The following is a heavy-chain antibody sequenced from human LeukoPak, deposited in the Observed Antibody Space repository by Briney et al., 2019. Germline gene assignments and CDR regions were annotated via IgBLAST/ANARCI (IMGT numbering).Heavy chain of an antibody. CDR1: GGTFSSYA. J-gene: IGHJ4*02. CDR3: ARSFDRRYYDFWSGYHYFDY. V-gene: IGHV1-69*05. Sequence: AASVKVSCKASGGTFSSYAISWVRQAPGQGLEWMGRIIPIFGTANYAQKFQGRVTITTDESTSTAYMELSSLRSEDTAVYYCARSFDRRYYDFWSGYHYFDYWGQGTLVTVSS. CDR2: IIPIFGTA. D-gene: IGHD3-3*01.